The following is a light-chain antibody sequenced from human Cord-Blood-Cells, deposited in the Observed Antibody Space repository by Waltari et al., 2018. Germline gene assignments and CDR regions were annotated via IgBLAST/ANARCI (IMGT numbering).Light chain of an antibody. CDR2: WAS. CDR1: QSVLYSSNNKNY. Sequence: DIVMTQSPDSLAVSLGERATINSKSTQSVLYSSNNKNYLAWYQQKPGQPPKLLIYWASTRESGVPARFSGSGSGTDFTLTISSLQAEDVAVYYCQQYYSTPPTFGQGTKVEIK. V-gene: IGKV4-1*01. CDR3: QQYYSTPPT. J-gene: IGKJ1*01.